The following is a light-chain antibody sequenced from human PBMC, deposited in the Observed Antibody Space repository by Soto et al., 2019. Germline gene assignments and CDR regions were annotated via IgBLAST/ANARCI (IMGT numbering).Light chain of an antibody. V-gene: IGKV2-28*01. CDR2: LGS. CDR1: QSLLHSNGYNY. Sequence: DIVMTQSPLSLPVTPGEPASISCRFSQSLLHSNGYNYLDWYLQKPGQSPQLLIYLGSNRASGVPDRFSGSGSGTDFTLKISRVEAEDVGVYYCMQALQTLSITFGQGTRLEIK. CDR3: MQALQTLSIT. J-gene: IGKJ5*01.